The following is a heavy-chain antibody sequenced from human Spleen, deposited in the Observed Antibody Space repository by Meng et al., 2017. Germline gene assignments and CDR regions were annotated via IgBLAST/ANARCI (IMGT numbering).Heavy chain of an antibody. V-gene: IGHV1-18*01. J-gene: IGHJ4*02. CDR3: ATRGNPYLNC. CDR2: INRYSGNT. Sequence: QGPLVQSGAEVKKPGASVKVSCNSSRYPLTSDGFSWVRQAPGQGLEWMGWINRYSGNTDYAQKFQGRVTMTTGTSTSTAYMELTSLRSDDTAVYYCATRGNPYLNCWGQGTLVTVSS. CDR1: RYPLTSDG.